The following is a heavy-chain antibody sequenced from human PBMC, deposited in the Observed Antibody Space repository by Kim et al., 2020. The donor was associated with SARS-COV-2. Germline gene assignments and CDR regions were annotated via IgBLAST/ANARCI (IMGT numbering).Heavy chain of an antibody. CDR1: GFTFSSYS. Sequence: GGSLRLSCAASGFTFSSYSMNWVRQAPGKGLEWVSSISSSSSYIYYADSVKGRFTISRDNAKNSLYLQMNSLRAEDTAVYYCARDVGVVRPFYMDVWGKGTTVTVSS. V-gene: IGHV3-21*01. CDR3: ARDVGVVRPFYMDV. CDR2: ISSSSSYI. D-gene: IGHD3-3*01. J-gene: IGHJ6*03.